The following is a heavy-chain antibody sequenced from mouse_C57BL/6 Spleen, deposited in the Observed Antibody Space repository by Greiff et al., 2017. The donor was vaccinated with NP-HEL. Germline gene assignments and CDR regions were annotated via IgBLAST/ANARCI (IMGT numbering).Heavy chain of an antibody. CDR3: ARSRAIRVYFDY. D-gene: IGHD3-1*01. Sequence: VHVKQSGAELVKPGASVKLSCTASGFNIKDYYMHWVKQRTEQGLEWIGRIDPEDGETKYAPKFQGKATITADTSSNTAYLQLSSLTSEDTAVYYWARSRAIRVYFDYWGQGTTLTVSS. CDR1: GFNIKDYY. J-gene: IGHJ2*01. V-gene: IGHV14-2*01. CDR2: IDPEDGET.